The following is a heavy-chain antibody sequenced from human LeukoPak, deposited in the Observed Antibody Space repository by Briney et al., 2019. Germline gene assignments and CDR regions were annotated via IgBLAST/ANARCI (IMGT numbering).Heavy chain of an antibody. J-gene: IGHJ4*02. CDR1: GFTFSSYW. CDR3: AREDRWWFGELIRYYYFDY. D-gene: IGHD3-10*01. V-gene: IGHV3-7*01. CDR2: IKQDGSEK. Sequence: AGGSLRLSCAASGFTFSSYWMSWVRQAPGKGLEWVANIKQDGSEKYYVDSVKGRFTISRDNAKNSLYLQMNSLRAEDTAVYYCAREDRWWFGELIRYYYFDYWGQGTLVTVSS.